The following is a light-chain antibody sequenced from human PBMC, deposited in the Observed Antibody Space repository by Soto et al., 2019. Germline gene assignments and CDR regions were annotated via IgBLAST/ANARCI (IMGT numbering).Light chain of an antibody. V-gene: IGLV2-14*01. CDR3: SSYTSSSTLARV. CDR1: SSDVGGYNY. J-gene: IGLJ3*02. CDR2: DVS. Sequence: QSALTQPASVSGSPGQSITISCTGTSSDVGGYNYVSWYQQHPGKAPKLMIYDVSNRPSGVSNRFSGSKSGNTASLTISGLQAEDEADYYCSSYTSSSTLARVFGGGTQRTVL.